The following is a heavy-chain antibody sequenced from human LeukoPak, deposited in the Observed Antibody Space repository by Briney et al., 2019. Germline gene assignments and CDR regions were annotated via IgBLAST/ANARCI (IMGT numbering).Heavy chain of an antibody. J-gene: IGHJ4*02. CDR3: AKAKNPAGDPFDY. V-gene: IGHV3-23*01. CDR1: GFTFSGYE. D-gene: IGHD7-27*01. Sequence: PGGSLRLSCAASGFTFSGYEMNWVRQAPGKGLEWVSSISGSGGSTYYADSVKGRFTISRDNSKNTLYLQMSSLRAEDTAVYYCAKAKNPAGDPFDYWGQGTLVTVSS. CDR2: ISGSGGST.